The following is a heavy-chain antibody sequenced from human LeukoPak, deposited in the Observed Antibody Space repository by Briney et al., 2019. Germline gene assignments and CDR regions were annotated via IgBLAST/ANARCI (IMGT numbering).Heavy chain of an antibody. CDR1: GFTFSSYA. D-gene: IGHD3-9*01. CDR3: AKDASPRYYDILTGYMGGFDY. Sequence: GGSLRLSCAASGFTFSSYAMSWVRQAPGKGLEWVSAISGSGGSTYYADSVKGRFTISRDNSKNTLYLQMNSLRAEDTTVYYCAKDASPRYYDILTGYMGGFDYWGQGTLVTVSS. CDR2: ISGSGGST. V-gene: IGHV3-23*01. J-gene: IGHJ4*02.